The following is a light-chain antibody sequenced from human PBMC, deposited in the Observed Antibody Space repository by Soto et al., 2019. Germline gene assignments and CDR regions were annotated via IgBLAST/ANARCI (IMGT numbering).Light chain of an antibody. V-gene: IGLV1-44*01. CDR2: SNN. CDR3: AAWDDSLNGRV. Sequence: QSVLTQPPSASGTPGQRGTISCSGSSSNIGSNTVNWYQQLPGTAPKLLIYSNNQRPSGVPDRFSGSKSGTSASLAISGLQSEDEADYYCAAWDDSLNGRVFGVGTKLTVL. J-gene: IGLJ3*02. CDR1: SSNIGSNT.